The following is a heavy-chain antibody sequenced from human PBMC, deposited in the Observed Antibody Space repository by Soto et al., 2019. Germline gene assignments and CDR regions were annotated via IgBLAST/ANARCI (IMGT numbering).Heavy chain of an antibody. CDR1: GXXXSNAW. CDR3: TTFPGWDVDTSMGFDY. J-gene: IGHJ4*02. Sequence: EVQLVESGGGLVQPGGSLRLSCAASGXXXSNAWMNWVRQAPGTGLEWVGRIKSKTDGVTTDYAAPVKGRFTSSRDDSKNTLYLQTNSLKTEDTAVYYCTTFPGWDVDTSMGFDYWGQGTLVTVSS. CDR2: IKSKTDGVTT. V-gene: IGHV3-15*07. D-gene: IGHD5-18*01.